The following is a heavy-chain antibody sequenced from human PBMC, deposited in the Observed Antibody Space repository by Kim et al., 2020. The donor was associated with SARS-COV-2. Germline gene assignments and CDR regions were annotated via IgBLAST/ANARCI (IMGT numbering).Heavy chain of an antibody. CDR1: GFTFSRYE. CDR3: ARSLLTYYYGSGSYYPYSY. D-gene: IGHD3-10*01. CDR2: ISSSGSTI. V-gene: IGHV3-48*03. Sequence: GGSLRLSCAASGFTFSRYEMNWVRQAPGKGLEWVSYISSSGSTIYYADSVKGRFTISRDNAKNSLYLQMNSLRAEDTAVYYCARSLLTYYYGSGSYYPYSYWGQGTLVTVSS. J-gene: IGHJ4*02.